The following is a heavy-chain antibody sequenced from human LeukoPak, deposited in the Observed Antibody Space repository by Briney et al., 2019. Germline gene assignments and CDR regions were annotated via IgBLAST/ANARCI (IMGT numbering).Heavy chain of an antibody. CDR2: IRGNGDT. CDR1: GLSFSSFA. CDR3: ARASWVSTTDAVR. D-gene: IGHD1-14*01. J-gene: IGHJ4*02. V-gene: IGHV3-23*01. Sequence: GGSLRLSRAASGLSFSSFAMSWVRQGPARGLEWVSSIRGNGDTFYADSVKGRFTLSSDISRNTVYFQLNNLRVEDTAIYYCARASWVSTTDAVRWGQGTLVTVSS.